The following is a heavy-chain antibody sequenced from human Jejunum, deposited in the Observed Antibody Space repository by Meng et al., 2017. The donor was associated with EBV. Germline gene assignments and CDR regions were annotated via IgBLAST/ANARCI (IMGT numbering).Heavy chain of an antibody. V-gene: IGHV3-74*01. D-gene: IGHD3-16*01. J-gene: IGHJ4*02. CDR3: VRGGLGFWY. Sequence: LQLAGPGLVYPSQSGSLTFAFAGSSFSIGNSCWNWIRQPPGKGLVWISHIDYDGSTTNYPGLEKRGFIISRTNTNHSPSILITSTRVDATAVYYCVRGGLGFWYWGQGTLVTVSS. CDR2: IDYDGSTT. CDR1: SFSIGNSC.